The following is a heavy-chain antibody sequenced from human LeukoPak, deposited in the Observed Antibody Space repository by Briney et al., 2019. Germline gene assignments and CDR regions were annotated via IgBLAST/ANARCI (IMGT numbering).Heavy chain of an antibody. CDR3: ARPKRGDGYNNYTPHYFDY. CDR1: GGTFSSYA. CDR2: IIPIFGTA. Sequence: SVKVSCKASGGTFSSYAISWVRQAPGQGLEWMGRIIPIFGTANYAQKFQGRVTITTDESTSTAYMELSSLRSEDTAVYYCARPKRGDGYNNYTPHYFDYWGQGTLVTVSP. D-gene: IGHD5-24*01. J-gene: IGHJ4*02. V-gene: IGHV1-69*05.